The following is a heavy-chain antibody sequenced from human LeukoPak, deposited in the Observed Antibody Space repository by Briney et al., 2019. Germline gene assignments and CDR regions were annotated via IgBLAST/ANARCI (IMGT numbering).Heavy chain of an antibody. CDR3: ARDRPRAV. Sequence: GGSPRLSCAASGFTVSSNYMTWVRQALGKGLEWVSVISSGGDTYYADSVKGRFTISRDNSKNTLYLQMNSLRAEDTAVYYCARDRPRAVWGQGTTVTVSS. V-gene: IGHV3-53*01. J-gene: IGHJ6*02. CDR1: GFTVSSNY. CDR2: ISSGGDT.